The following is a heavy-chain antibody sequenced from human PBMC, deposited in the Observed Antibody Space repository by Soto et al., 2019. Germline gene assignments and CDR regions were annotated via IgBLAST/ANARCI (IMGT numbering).Heavy chain of an antibody. Sequence: QVHLQESGPGLVTPSQTLSLTCTVSGGSISSGGYYWSWIRQHPGKGLEWIGCIYYSGSTYYNPSFKSRVTISLDTSKNQFSLKLSFLTAADTAVYYCASEYVSGSYRFDYWGQGTLVTVSS. J-gene: IGHJ4*02. CDR2: IYYSGST. CDR3: ASEYVSGSYRFDY. CDR1: GGSISSGGYY. V-gene: IGHV4-31*03. D-gene: IGHD3-10*01.